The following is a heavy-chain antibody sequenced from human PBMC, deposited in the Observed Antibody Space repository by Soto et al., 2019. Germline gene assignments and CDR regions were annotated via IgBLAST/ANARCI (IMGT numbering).Heavy chain of an antibody. CDR1: GGSISSSTYY. J-gene: IGHJ3*02. CDR2: IYYSGAT. V-gene: IGHV4-39*02. Sequence: PSETLSLTCLVSGGSISSSTYYWGWIRQPPGKGLEWIGSIYYSGATYYNPSLRSRITISVDRSKNHFSLKLSSVTAADTAVYYCARRRALESYAFDIWGQGTMVTVSS. CDR3: ARRRALESYAFDI.